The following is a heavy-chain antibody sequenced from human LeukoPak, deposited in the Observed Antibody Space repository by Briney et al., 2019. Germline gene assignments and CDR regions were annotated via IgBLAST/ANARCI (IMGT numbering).Heavy chain of an antibody. Sequence: GGSLRLSCAASGFTFSSNGMNWVRQAPGKGLEWVSYISATGGTIYYADSVKGRFTISRDNAKNSLYLQMNSLRVEDTALYYCARGSGDLRLGELSPFDYWGQGTLVTVSS. D-gene: IGHD3-16*02. CDR3: ARGSGDLRLGELSPFDY. CDR2: ISATGGTI. CDR1: GFTFSSNG. J-gene: IGHJ4*02. V-gene: IGHV3-48*04.